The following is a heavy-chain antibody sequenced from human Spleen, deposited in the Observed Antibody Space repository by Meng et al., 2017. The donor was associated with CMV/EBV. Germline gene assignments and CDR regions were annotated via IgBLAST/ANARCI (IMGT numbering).Heavy chain of an antibody. J-gene: IGHJ4*02. Sequence: GGSLRLSCAASGFTFTTTHMNWVRQAPGKGLEWVGRIKTKTDGATTDYAAPVKGRFTISRDDSKNTVYLQMNDLKTEDTGMYFCVLQYFDYWGQGTLVTVPQ. CDR3: VLQYFDY. D-gene: IGHD4-11*01. CDR1: GFTFTTTH. CDR2: IKTKTDGATT. V-gene: IGHV3-15*01.